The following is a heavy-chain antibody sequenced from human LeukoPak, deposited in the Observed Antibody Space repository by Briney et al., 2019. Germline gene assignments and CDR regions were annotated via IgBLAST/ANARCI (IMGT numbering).Heavy chain of an antibody. CDR2: MSPNSGDT. J-gene: IGHJ4*02. D-gene: IGHD1-1*01. CDR1: GYTFTNLD. V-gene: IGHV1-8*01. Sequence: ASVKVSCKTSGYTFTNLDINWLRQAPGQGLEWMGWMSPNSGDTGYAQKFQGRVSMTRDTSKSTAYMELSSLRSEDTAVYYCASNPPNTGDFYYWGLGSLVTVSS. CDR3: ASNPPNTGDFYY.